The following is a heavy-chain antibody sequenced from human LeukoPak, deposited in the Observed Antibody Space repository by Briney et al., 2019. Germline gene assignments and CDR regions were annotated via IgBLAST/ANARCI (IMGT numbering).Heavy chain of an antibody. CDR3: TTDPPLTFIAAAEGYDFDY. V-gene: IGHV3-23*01. Sequence: GGSLRLSCAGSGFNNYAMTWVRQAPGKGLEWVSGINDRGDNTYYADSVKGRFTISRDNSKNTLYLQMNSLKTEDTAVYYCTTDPPLTFIAAAEGYDFDYWGQGTLVTVSS. CDR1: GFNNYA. CDR2: INDRGDNT. J-gene: IGHJ4*02. D-gene: IGHD6-25*01.